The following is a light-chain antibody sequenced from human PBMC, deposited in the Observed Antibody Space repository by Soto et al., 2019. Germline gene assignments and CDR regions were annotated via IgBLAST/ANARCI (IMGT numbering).Light chain of an antibody. CDR2: DAS. CDR3: QQRSDWPPYT. Sequence: PGARATLSCRASQRVGSYVAWYQHKPGQAPRLLIYDASNRATGIPARFSGSGSGTDFTLTISSLEPEDFAVYYCQQRSDWPPYTFGQGTKLEIK. V-gene: IGKV3-11*01. J-gene: IGKJ2*01. CDR1: QRVGSY.